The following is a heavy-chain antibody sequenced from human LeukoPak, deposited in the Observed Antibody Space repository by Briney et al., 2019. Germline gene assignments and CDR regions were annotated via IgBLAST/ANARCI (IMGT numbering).Heavy chain of an antibody. V-gene: IGHV3-53*01. CDR2: IYSGGST. CDR1: GFTVSNNY. J-gene: IGHJ4*02. D-gene: IGHD3-22*01. CDR3: AGYSSFDC. Sequence: GGSLRLSCAASGFTVSNNYMSWVRQAPGKGLEWVSLIYSGGSTKYADSVKGRFTISRDISRNTLYLEMNSLGAEDTAVYYCAGYSSFDCWGQGTLVTVSS.